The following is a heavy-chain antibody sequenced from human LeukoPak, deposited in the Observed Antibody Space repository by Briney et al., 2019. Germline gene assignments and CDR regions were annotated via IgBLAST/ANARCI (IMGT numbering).Heavy chain of an antibody. D-gene: IGHD2-2*01. J-gene: IGHJ5*02. CDR3: AGDGRYCSTTSCQGWFDP. CDR1: GGSISSGGYY. CDR2: IYHSGST. Sequence: SQTLSLTCSVSGGSISSGGYYWNWIRQHPGKGLEWIGYIYHSGSTNYNPSLKSRVTISVDTSKNQFSLKLNSVTAADTAVYYCAGDGRYCSTTSCQGWFDPWGQGTLVTVSS. V-gene: IGHV4-31*03.